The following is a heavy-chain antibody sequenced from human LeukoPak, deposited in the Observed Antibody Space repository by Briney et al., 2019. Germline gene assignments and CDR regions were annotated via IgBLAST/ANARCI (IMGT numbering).Heavy chain of an antibody. CDR1: GSMFATYW. D-gene: IGHD2-15*01. Sequence: GASLQISCKGSGSMFATYWIAWGRQLPGKGPEWMGIIDPADSDTTYSPSFQGQVTISADRSITAAYLQWSSLKASDTAMYYCARRHSSGNSFDYWGQGTLVTVSS. V-gene: IGHV5-51*01. J-gene: IGHJ4*02. CDR3: ARRHSSGNSFDY. CDR2: IDPADSDT.